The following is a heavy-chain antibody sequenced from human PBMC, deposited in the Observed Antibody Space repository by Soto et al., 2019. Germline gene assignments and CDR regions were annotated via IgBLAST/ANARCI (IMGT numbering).Heavy chain of an antibody. V-gene: IGHV1-46*03. J-gene: IGHJ6*02. CDR2: INPSGGST. CDR1: GYTFTSYY. Sequence: GASVKVSCKASGYTFTSYYMHWVRQAPGQGLEWMGKINPSGGSTSYAQKFQGRVTMTRDTSTSTVYMELSSLRSEDTAVYYCARAGPFYDILTGFAEFGGYYYGMDVWGQGTTVTVSS. CDR3: ARAGPFYDILTGFAEFGGYYYGMDV. D-gene: IGHD3-9*01.